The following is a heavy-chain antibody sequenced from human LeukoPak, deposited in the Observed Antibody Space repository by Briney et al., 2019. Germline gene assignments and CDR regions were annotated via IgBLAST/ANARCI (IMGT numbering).Heavy chain of an antibody. CDR3: ARGPILLWIHNGMDV. V-gene: IGHV3-49*04. Sequence: GGSLRLSCTGYGFIFGVHAMSWVRQAPGKGLEWVGFIRSRAYGGTTEFAASVKGRLTISRDDSKGIAYLEMNSLETEDTALYYCARGPILLWIHNGMDVWGQGTTVTVSS. CDR1: GFIFGVHA. J-gene: IGHJ6*02. CDR2: IRSRAYGGTT. D-gene: IGHD2-2*01.